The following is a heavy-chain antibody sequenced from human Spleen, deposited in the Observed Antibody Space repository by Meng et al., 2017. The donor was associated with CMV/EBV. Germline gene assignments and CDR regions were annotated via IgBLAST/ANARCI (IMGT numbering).Heavy chain of an antibody. V-gene: IGHV1-2*02. CDR1: GYTFTGYY. Sequence: ASVKVSCKASGYTFTGYYFHWVRQAPGQGLEWMGYINPTSGDTNSAQKFQGRVTMTRDTSISTAYMELSGLTSDDTAVYYCGREFPRWGLEFDYWGQGTLVTVSS. D-gene: IGHD2-21*02. J-gene: IGHJ4*02. CDR3: GREFPRWGLEFDY. CDR2: INPTSGDT.